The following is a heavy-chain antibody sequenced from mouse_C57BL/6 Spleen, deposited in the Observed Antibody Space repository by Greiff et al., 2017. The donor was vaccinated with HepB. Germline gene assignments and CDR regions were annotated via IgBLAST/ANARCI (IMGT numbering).Heavy chain of an antibody. J-gene: IGHJ2*01. Sequence: VQLQQPGAELVRPGSSVKLSCKASGYTFTSYWMHWVKQRPIQGLEWIGNIDPSDSETHYNQKFKDKATLTVDKSSSTAYMQLSSLTSEDSAVYYCAITTVVEILYFDYWGQGTTLTVSS. V-gene: IGHV1-52*01. CDR2: IDPSDSET. D-gene: IGHD1-1*01. CDR3: AITTVVEILYFDY. CDR1: GYTFTSYW.